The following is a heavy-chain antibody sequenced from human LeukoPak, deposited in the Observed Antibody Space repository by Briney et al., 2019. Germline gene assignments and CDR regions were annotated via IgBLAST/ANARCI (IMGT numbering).Heavy chain of an antibody. CDR1: GGSFSGYY. D-gene: IGHD3-3*01. V-gene: IGHV4-34*01. CDR3: ARGRNDFWSGYSVAD. Sequence: PSETLSLTCAVYGGSFSGYYWSWIRQPPRKELEWIGEINHSGSTNYNPSLKSRVTISVDTSKNQFSLKLSSVTAADTAVYYCARGRNDFWSGYSVADWGQGTLVTVSS. J-gene: IGHJ4*02. CDR2: INHSGST.